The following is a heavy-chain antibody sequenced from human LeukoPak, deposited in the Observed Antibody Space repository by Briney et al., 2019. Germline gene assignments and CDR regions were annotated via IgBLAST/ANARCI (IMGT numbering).Heavy chain of an antibody. D-gene: IGHD3-10*01. J-gene: IGHJ6*03. CDR3: ARDRGSGSYYYMDV. Sequence: SVKVSCKAPGGTFSSYAISWVRQAPGQGLEWMGGIIPIFGTANYAQKFQGRVTITTDESTSTAYMELSSLRSEDTAVYYCARDRGSGSYYYMDVWGKGTTVTVSS. CDR1: GGTFSSYA. CDR2: IIPIFGTA. V-gene: IGHV1-69*05.